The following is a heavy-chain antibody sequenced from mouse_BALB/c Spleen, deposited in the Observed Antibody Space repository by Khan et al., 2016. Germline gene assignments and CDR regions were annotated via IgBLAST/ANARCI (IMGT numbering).Heavy chain of an antibody. CDR3: AGVATGNYFDY. Sequence: EVQLQESGPDLVKPSQSLLLTCTVTGYSTTSGYSWHWIRQFPGNKLEWMAYIHYSGSTNYNPSLKSRISLTRDTSKKQFILKLNSVTTEDTATYYCAGVATGNYFDYWGQGTTLTVSS. CDR2: IHYSGST. J-gene: IGHJ2*01. CDR1: GYSTTSGYS. V-gene: IGHV3-1*02.